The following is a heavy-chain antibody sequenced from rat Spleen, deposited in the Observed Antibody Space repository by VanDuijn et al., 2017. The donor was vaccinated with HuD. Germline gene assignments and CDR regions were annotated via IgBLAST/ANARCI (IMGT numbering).Heavy chain of an antibody. CDR1: GFTFSNSY. V-gene: IGHV5-27*01. CDR2: ISTGGGST. J-gene: IGHJ4*01. CDR3: ARQRLYYYDGSYYYPYVMDA. Sequence: EVHLVESGGGLVQPGRSLKLSCAASGFTFSNSYMAWVRQAPTKGLEWVAYISTGGGSTYYRDSVKGRFTISRDNAKSTLYLQMDSLKSEDTATYYCARQRLYYYDGSYYYPYVMDAWGQGASVTVSS. D-gene: IGHD1-12*02.